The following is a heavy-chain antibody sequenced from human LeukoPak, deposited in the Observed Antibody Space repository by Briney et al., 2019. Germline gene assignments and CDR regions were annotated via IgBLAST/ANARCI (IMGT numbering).Heavy chain of an antibody. V-gene: IGHV4-38-2*02. J-gene: IGHJ4*02. CDR2: IYHSGST. D-gene: IGHD6-6*01. CDR1: GYSISSGYY. Sequence: SETLSLTCTVSGYSISSGYYWGWIRQPPGKGLEWIGYIYHSGSTYYNPSLKSRVTISVDRSKNQFSLKLSSVTAADTAVYYCARFDSSLVRYFDYWGQGTLVTVSS. CDR3: ARFDSSLVRYFDY.